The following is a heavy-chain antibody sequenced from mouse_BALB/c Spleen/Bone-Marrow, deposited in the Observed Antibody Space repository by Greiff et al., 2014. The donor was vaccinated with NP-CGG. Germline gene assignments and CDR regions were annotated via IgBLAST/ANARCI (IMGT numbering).Heavy chain of an antibody. CDR3: ARSGERYGAMDY. Sequence: EVMLVESGGGLVKPGGSLKLSCAASGFTFSDFYMFWFRQTPEKRLEWVATISDGGTYTYYPDSVKVRFTISRDNAKNNLYLQMSRLKAEDTARYYCARSGERYGAMDYWGQGTSVTVSS. CDR2: ISDGGTYT. CDR1: GFTFSDFY. D-gene: IGHD1-1*02. V-gene: IGHV5-4*02. J-gene: IGHJ4*01.